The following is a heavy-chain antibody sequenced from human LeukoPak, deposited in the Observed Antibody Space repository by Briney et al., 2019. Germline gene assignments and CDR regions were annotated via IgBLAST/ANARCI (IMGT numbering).Heavy chain of an antibody. Sequence: SETLSLTCTVSGYSISSGYYWGWIRQPPGKGLEWIGSIYHSGSTYYNPSLKSRVTISVDTSKNQFSLKLSSVTAADTAVYYCAREADCSGGSCYLSYYYYYYMDVWGKGTTVTVSS. D-gene: IGHD2-15*01. CDR1: GYSISSGYY. CDR2: IYHSGST. V-gene: IGHV4-38-2*02. J-gene: IGHJ6*03. CDR3: AREADCSGGSCYLSYYYYYYMDV.